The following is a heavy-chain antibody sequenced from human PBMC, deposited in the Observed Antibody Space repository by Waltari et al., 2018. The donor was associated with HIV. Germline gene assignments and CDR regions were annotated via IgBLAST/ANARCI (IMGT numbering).Heavy chain of an antibody. CDR1: GLSVSSTY. Sequence: EAQLVESGGGLIQPGGSLRLSCAASGLSVSSTYMSWVRQAPGKGLEWFSLIYSGGITDYADSVKGRFTISRDDSENTLHLQMNSLRVDDTAVYFCARDRSYADLGMDVWGQGTTVIVS. V-gene: IGHV3-53*01. D-gene: IGHD2-15*01. J-gene: IGHJ6*02. CDR2: IYSGGIT. CDR3: ARDRSYADLGMDV.